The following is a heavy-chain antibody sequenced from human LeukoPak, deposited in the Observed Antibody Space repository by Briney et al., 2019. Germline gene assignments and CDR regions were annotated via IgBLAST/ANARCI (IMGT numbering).Heavy chain of an antibody. V-gene: IGHV3-48*03. D-gene: IGHD6-13*01. Sequence: GGSLRLSCAASGFTLSSYEMNWGRLAPGKGLEWISYISRTGNSIYYADSVKGRFTISRDSAKNSLYLQMNSLRAEDTAVYYCARGPYSSNWYVDYWGQGTLVTVAS. J-gene: IGHJ4*02. CDR3: ARGPYSSNWYVDY. CDR2: ISRTGNSI. CDR1: GFTLSSYE.